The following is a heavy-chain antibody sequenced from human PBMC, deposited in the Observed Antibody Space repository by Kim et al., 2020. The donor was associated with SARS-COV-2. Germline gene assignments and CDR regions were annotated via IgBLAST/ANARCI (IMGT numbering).Heavy chain of an antibody. J-gene: IGHJ5*02. CDR1: GYSFTIYW. CDR2: IDPSDSYT. Sequence: GESLKISCKASGYSFTIYWISWVRQMPGKGLEWMGSIDPSDSYTNYSPSFQGHVTISADKSISTAYLQWSSLKASDTAMYYCARHRRKAEADDGFDPWGQGALVTVSS. V-gene: IGHV5-10-1*01. CDR3: ARHRRKAEADDGFDP. D-gene: IGHD6-13*01.